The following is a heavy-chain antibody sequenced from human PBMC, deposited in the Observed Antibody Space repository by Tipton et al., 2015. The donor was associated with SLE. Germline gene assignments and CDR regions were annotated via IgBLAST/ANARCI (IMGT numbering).Heavy chain of an antibody. V-gene: IGHV4-39*07. J-gene: IGHJ2*01. D-gene: IGHD3-16*01. CDR1: GGSISSSSYY. CDR3: ARMGGIRWYFDL. Sequence: TLSLTCTVSGGSISSSSYYWGWIRQPPGKGLEWIGSIYYSGSTYYSPSLKSRVTISVDTSNNNFSLNLRSVTAADTAIYYCARMGGIRWYFDLWGRGTLVTVSS. CDR2: IYYSGST.